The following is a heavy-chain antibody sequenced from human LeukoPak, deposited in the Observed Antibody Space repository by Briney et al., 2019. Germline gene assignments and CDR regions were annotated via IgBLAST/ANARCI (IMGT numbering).Heavy chain of an antibody. Sequence: PGGSLRLSCAASGFTFSSYWMSWVRQAPGKGLEWVAVIWYDGSNKYYADSVRGRFTISRDNSKNTLYLQMNSLRAEDTAVYYCARGQYYDFWSGYSNRFDPWGQGTLVTVSS. CDR2: IWYDGSNK. V-gene: IGHV3-33*08. D-gene: IGHD3-3*01. CDR1: GFTFSSYW. CDR3: ARGQYYDFWSGYSNRFDP. J-gene: IGHJ5*02.